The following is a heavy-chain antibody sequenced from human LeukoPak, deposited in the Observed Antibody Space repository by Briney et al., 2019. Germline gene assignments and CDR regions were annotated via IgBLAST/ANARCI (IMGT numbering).Heavy chain of an antibody. CDR3: GDLGSAGTDH. CDR1: GFTFSPHY. D-gene: IGHD3-10*01. Sequence: PGGSLRLSCVASGFTFSPHYMDWVRQSPGQGLEWVGLIRNKADGYTTIYAASVKGRFTISRDDSKNSVYLQMDSVKTEDTAVYYCGDLGSAGTDHWGQGTLVTVSS. CDR2: IRNKADGYTT. J-gene: IGHJ4*02. V-gene: IGHV3-72*01.